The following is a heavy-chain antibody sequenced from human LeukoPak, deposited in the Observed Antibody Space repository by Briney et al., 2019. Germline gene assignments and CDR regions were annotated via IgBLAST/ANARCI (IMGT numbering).Heavy chain of an antibody. CDR1: GGSFSGYY. V-gene: IGHV4-34*01. Sequence: SETLSLTCAVYGGSFSGYYRSWIRQPPRKGLEWIGEINHSGSTNYNPSLKSRVTISVDTSKNQFSLKLSSVTAADTAVYYCARGLYYDFWSGSGLDYWGQGTLVTVSS. CDR3: ARGLYYDFWSGSGLDY. D-gene: IGHD3-3*01. J-gene: IGHJ4*02. CDR2: INHSGST.